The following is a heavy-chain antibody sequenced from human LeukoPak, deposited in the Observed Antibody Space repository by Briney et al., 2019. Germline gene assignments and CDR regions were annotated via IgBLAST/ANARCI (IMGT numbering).Heavy chain of an antibody. Sequence: ASVKVSCKASGYTFTSYDINWVRQATGQGLEWMGWMNPNSGSTGCAQKFQDRVTITRNTSISTAYMELSGLRSEDTAVYYCARGRSTGYPYYFEYWGQGTLVTVS. D-gene: IGHD5-12*01. J-gene: IGHJ4*02. CDR3: ARGRSTGYPYYFEY. CDR2: MNPNSGST. CDR1: GYTFTSYD. V-gene: IGHV1-8*03.